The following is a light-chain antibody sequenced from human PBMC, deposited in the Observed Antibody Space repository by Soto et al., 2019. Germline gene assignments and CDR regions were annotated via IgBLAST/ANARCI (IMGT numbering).Light chain of an antibody. Sequence: EIVLSQSPGTLSLSPGERATLFCRASQSVSSSYLAWCQQKPGQAPRLLIYGAASKAPGVPDRFSGSGSGTDFTLTISRLEPEELAVYYYPQYGRSPCTFGPGSKVDLK. CDR2: GAA. J-gene: IGKJ3*01. V-gene: IGKV3-20*01. CDR3: PQYGRSPCT. CDR1: QSVSSSY.